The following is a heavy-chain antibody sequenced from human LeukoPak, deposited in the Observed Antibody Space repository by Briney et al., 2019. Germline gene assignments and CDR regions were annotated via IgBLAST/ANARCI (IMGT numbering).Heavy chain of an antibody. CDR2: ISASGGNT. J-gene: IGHJ4*02. D-gene: IGHD1-26*01. CDR3: AKATRASGSYYADF. V-gene: IGHV3-23*01. CDR1: GFTFSNYA. Sequence: GGSLRLSCAASGFTFSNYAMNWVRQVPGKGLEWVSTISASGGNTYYVDSVKGRFTISRDNSKNMLDLQMNSLRAEDTAVYYCAKATRASGSYYADFWGQGTLVTVSS.